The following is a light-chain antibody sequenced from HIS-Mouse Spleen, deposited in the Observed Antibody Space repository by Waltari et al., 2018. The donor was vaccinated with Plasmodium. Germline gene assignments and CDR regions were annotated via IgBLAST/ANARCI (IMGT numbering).Light chain of an antibody. Sequence: IQMTQYSSSLSASVGDSGTTTCQASQGISNYLNWYQQKPGKAPKLLIYDASNLETGVPSRFSGSGSGTDFTFTISSLQPEDIATYYCQQYDNHPYTFGQGTKLEIK. J-gene: IGKJ2*01. CDR2: DAS. V-gene: IGKV1-33*01. CDR1: QGISNY. CDR3: QQYDNHPYT.